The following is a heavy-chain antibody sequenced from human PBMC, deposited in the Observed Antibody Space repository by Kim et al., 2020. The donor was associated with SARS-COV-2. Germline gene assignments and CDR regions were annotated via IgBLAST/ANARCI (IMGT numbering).Heavy chain of an antibody. Sequence: ASVKVSCKASGYTFTSYYMHWVRQAPGQGLEWMGIINPSGGSTSYAQKFQGRVTMTRDTSTSTVYMELSSLRSEDTAVYYCARAGFASQLPPDYYYYYYGMDVWGQGTTVTVSS. CDR2: INPSGGST. CDR1: GYTFTSYY. D-gene: IGHD2-2*01. J-gene: IGHJ6*02. V-gene: IGHV1-46*01. CDR3: ARAGFASQLPPDYYYYYYGMDV.